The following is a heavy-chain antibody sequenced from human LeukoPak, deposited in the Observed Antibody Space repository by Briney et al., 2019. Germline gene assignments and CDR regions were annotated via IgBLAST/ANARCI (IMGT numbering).Heavy chain of an antibody. CDR3: ARGRHNRNRGSSRTYYFDY. CDR1: GLTFSDAW. Sequence: GSLRLSCVLSGLTFSDAWMSWVRQAPGKGLEWIGEINHSGSTNYNPSLKSRVTISVDTSKNQFSLKLSSVTAADTAVYYCARGRHNRNRGSSRTYYFDYWGQGTLVTVSS. CDR2: INHSGST. D-gene: IGHD3-16*01. J-gene: IGHJ4*02. V-gene: IGHV4-34*01.